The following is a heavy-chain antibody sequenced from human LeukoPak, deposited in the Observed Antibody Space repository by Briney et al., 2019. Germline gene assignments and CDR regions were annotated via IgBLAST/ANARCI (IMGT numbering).Heavy chain of an antibody. D-gene: IGHD6-13*01. Sequence: GGSLRLSCAASGFTFSSYWMSWVRQAPGKGLEWVANIKQDGSEKYYVDSVKGRFTISRDNAKNSLYLQMNSLRAEDTAVYYCARDSSSSPYYYYYGMDVWGQGTTVTVSS. CDR2: IKQDGSEK. V-gene: IGHV3-7*01. J-gene: IGHJ6*02. CDR3: ARDSSSSPYYYYYGMDV. CDR1: GFTFSSYW.